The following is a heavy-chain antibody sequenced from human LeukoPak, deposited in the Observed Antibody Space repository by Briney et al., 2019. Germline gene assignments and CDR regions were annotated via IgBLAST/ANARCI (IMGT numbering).Heavy chain of an antibody. J-gene: IGHJ4*02. CDR2: IYYSGST. D-gene: IGHD6-19*01. Sequence: SETLFLTCTVSDGSINNYYWSWIRQPPGKGLEWIGYIYYSGSTNYNPSLKSRVTISLDTSKNQFSVKLSSVTAADTAVYYCARLRPRSYSSGWYYFDYWGQGTLVTVSS. CDR1: DGSINNYY. CDR3: ARLRPRSYSSGWYYFDY. V-gene: IGHV4-59*08.